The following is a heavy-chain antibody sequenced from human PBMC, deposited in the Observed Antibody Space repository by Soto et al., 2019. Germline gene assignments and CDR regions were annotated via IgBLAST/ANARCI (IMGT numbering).Heavy chain of an antibody. CDR1: GYTLTELS. CDR3: ATSGEHDFWSGPFFVL. Sequence: VKVSCKVSGYTLTELSMHWVRQAPGKGLEWMGGFDPEDGETIYAQKFQGRVTMTEDTSTDTAYMELSSLRSEDTAVYYCATSGEHDFWSGPFFVLWGRGTLVTVSS. CDR2: FDPEDGET. D-gene: IGHD3-3*01. J-gene: IGHJ2*01. V-gene: IGHV1-24*01.